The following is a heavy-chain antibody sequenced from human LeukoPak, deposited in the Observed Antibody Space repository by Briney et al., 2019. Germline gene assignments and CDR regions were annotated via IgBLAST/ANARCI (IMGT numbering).Heavy chain of an antibody. Sequence: PSQTLPLTCAVYVGPLSGYYWSWIRQPPAKGLEWIGEINHSGSTNYNPSLKSRVTISVDTSKNQFSLKLSSVTAADTAVYYCARGGYQAWFDPWGQGTLVTVSS. CDR2: INHSGST. CDR3: ARGGYQAWFDP. V-gene: IGHV4-34*01. CDR1: VGPLSGYY. J-gene: IGHJ5*02. D-gene: IGHD2-2*01.